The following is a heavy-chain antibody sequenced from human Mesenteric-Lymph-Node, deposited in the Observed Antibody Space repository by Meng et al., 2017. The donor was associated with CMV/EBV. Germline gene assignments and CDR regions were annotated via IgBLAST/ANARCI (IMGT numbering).Heavy chain of an antibody. CDR3: ASSSSGGGYFDY. V-gene: IGHV1-69*06. Sequence: SVKVSCKASGGTFSSYAISWVRQAPGQGLEWMGGIIPIFGTANYAQKFQGRVTITADKSTSTAYMELSSLRSEDTAVYYCASSSSGGGYFDYWGQGTLVTVSS. CDR2: IIPIFGTA. D-gene: IGHD6-19*01. CDR1: GGTFSSYA. J-gene: IGHJ4*02.